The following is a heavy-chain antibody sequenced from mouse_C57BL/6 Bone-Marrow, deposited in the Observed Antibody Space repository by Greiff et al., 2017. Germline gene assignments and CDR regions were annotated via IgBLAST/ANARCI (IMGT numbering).Heavy chain of an antibody. CDR2: IYPGSGST. J-gene: IGHJ1*03. V-gene: IGHV1-55*01. CDR1: GYTFTSYW. D-gene: IGHD2-5*01. Sequence: QVQLQQPGAELVKPGASVKMSCKASGYTFTSYWITWVKQRPGQGLEWIGDIYPGSGSTNYNEKFKSKATLTVDKSSSTAYMQLSSLTSEDSAVYYCARHYYSNYWYFDVWGTGTTVTVSA. CDR3: ARHYYSNYWYFDV.